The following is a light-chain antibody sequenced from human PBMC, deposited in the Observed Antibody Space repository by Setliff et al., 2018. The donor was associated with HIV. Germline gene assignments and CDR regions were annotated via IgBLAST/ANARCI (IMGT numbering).Light chain of an antibody. CDR1: SSDIGGYNF. Sequence: QSVLAQPRSVSGSPGQSVTISCTGTSSDIGGYNFVSWYQHHPGKAPKLMIYDVIKRPSGVPDRFSGSKSGNTASLTISGLQAEDEADYYCSSYTSSSTDVFGTGTKVTVL. J-gene: IGLJ1*01. V-gene: IGLV2-11*01. CDR3: SSYTSSSTDV. CDR2: DVI.